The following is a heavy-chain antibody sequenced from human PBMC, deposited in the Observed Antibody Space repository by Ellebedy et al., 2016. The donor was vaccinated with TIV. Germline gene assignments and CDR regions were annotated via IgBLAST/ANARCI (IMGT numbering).Heavy chain of an antibody. J-gene: IGHJ1*01. CDR2: ISWNSGSI. CDR1: GFTLDDYG. Sequence: GGSLRLSXAVSGFTLDDYGMHWVRQAPGKGLEWVSGISWNSGSIGYADSVKGRFTISRDNAKNSLHLQMSSLRVEDTALYFCANDGYSSSWYEGYFQHWGQGTVVTVSS. CDR3: ANDGYSSSWYEGYFQH. D-gene: IGHD6-13*01. V-gene: IGHV3-9*01.